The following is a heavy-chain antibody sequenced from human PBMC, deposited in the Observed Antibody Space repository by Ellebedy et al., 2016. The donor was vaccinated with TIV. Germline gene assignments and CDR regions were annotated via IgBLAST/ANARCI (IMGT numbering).Heavy chain of an antibody. J-gene: IGHJ5*02. V-gene: IGHV3-9*01. CDR2: ISWNSGNI. Sequence: SLKISCVGSGFNFDDYAMHWVRQAPGKGLEWVSGISWNSGNINYADSVKGRFTVSRDNAKNSLYLQMNSLRAEETALYHCARLKSGSNTRPDWFDLWGQGALVTVSP. CDR1: GFNFDDYA. CDR3: ARLKSGSNTRPDWFDL. D-gene: IGHD1-26*01.